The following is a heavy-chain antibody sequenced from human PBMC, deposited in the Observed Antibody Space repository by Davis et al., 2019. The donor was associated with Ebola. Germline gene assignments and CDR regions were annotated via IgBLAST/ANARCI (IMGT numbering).Heavy chain of an antibody. CDR1: GGSISSSNW. CDR2: IYHSGST. CDR3: LPFDY. J-gene: IGHJ4*02. D-gene: IGHD2-8*01. V-gene: IGHV4-4*02. Sequence: SGSLRLSCAVSGGSISSSNWWRWVRQPPGKGLEWIGEIYHSGSTNYNPSLKSRVTISVDKSKNQFTAVYYCARENCTNGVCYLPFDYWGQGTLVTVSS.